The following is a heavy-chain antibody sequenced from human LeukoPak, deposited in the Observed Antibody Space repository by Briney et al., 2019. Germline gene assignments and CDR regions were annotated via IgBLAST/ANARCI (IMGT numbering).Heavy chain of an antibody. CDR2: IYTSGST. D-gene: IGHD3-10*01. V-gene: IGHV4-4*07. Sequence: SETLSLTCTVSGGSISSYYWSWIRQPAGKGLEWIGRIYTSGSTNYNPSLKSRVTMSVDTSKNQFSLKLSSVTAADTAVYYCARLLTYYYGSGSYWGMRWFDPWGQGTLVTVSS. CDR3: ARLLTYYYGSGSYWGMRWFDP. J-gene: IGHJ5*02. CDR1: GGSISSYY.